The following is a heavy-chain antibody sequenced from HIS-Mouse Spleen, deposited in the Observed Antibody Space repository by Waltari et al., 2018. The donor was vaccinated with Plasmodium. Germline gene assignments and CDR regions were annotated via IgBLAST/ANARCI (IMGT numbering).Heavy chain of an antibody. V-gene: IGHV4-34*01. CDR1: GGSFSGYY. D-gene: IGHD3-10*01. CDR2: INQSGST. CDR3: ASSGSVSYYY. Sequence: QVQLQQWGAGLLKPSETLSLTCAVYGGSFSGYYWSWIRQPPGKGLEWIGVINQSGSTNYNPSLKSRVTISVDTSKNQFSLKLSSVTAADTAVYYYASSGSVSYYYWGQGTLVTVSS. J-gene: IGHJ4*02.